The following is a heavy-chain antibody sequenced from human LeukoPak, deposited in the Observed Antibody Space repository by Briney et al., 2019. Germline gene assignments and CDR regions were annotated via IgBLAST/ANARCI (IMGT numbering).Heavy chain of an antibody. CDR2: IRYDGSNK. CDR3: AKDRLELPGGFDY. D-gene: IGHD1-7*01. V-gene: IGHV3-30*02. Sequence: PGGSLRLSCAASGFTFSSYGMHWVRQAPGKGLEWVAFIRYDGSNKYYADSVKGRFTISRDNSKNTLYLQMNSLRAEDTAVYYCAKDRLELPGGFDYWGQGTLVTVSS. CDR1: GFTFSSYG. J-gene: IGHJ4*02.